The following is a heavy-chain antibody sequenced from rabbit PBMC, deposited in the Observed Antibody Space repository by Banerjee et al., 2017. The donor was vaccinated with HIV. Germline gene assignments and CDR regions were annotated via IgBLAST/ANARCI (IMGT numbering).Heavy chain of an antibody. CDR1: GIDFSSYG. CDR3: ARAGVYWAYAYVGYLWEYFNL. Sequence: QEQLVESGGGLVTLGGSLKLSCKASGIDFSSYGISWVRQAPGKGLEWIACIYAGSSGSTYYGSWAKGRFTISRASSTTVTLQMTSLTAADTATYFCARAGVYWAYAYVGYLWEYFNLWGPGTLVTVS. CDR2: IYAGSSGST. J-gene: IGHJ4*01. D-gene: IGHD6-1*01. V-gene: IGHV1S45*01.